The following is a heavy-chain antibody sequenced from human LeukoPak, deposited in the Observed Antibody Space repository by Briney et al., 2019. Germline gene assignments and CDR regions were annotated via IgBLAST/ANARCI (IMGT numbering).Heavy chain of an antibody. CDR3: ARSSHSGVWYDLDY. CDR2: IDWNDNT. J-gene: IGHJ4*02. D-gene: IGHD6-19*01. V-gene: IGHV2-70*04. CDR1: GFSLNTNGMR. Sequence: ESGPALVKPTQTLTLTCTFSGFSLNTNGMRVSWIRQSPGKALEYFARIDWNDNTSYSASLRSRLTISKDTSKNQVVLIMTNMDPVDTATYYCARSSHSGVWYDLDYWGQGTLVTVSS.